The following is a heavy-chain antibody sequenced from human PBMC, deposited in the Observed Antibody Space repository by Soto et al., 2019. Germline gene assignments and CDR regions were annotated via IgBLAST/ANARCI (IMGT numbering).Heavy chain of an antibody. J-gene: IGHJ3*02. CDR3: TRDSSTGTTEYDAFDI. D-gene: IGHD1-1*01. CDR2: IRSKAYGGTT. V-gene: IGHV3-49*03. Sequence: GGSLRLSCTASGFTFGDYAMSWFRQAPGKGLEWVGFIRSKAYGGTTEYAASVKGRSTISRDDSKSIAYLQMNSLKTEDTAVYYCTRDSSTGTTEYDAFDIWGQGTMVTVSS. CDR1: GFTFGDYA.